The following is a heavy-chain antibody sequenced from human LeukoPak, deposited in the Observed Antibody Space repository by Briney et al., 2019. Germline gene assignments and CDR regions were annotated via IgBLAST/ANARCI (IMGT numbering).Heavy chain of an antibody. D-gene: IGHD6-25*01. V-gene: IGHV1-2*02. Sequence: ASVKLSCKASGCTVTGYYMHWVRQAPGQGLGWMGWINPNSGGTNYAQKCQGRVTMTRDTSISTAYLELSRLRSDDTAVYYCASIGYSSVAGDYYFDYWGQGTLVTVSS. CDR3: ASIGYSSVAGDYYFDY. CDR1: GCTVTGYY. CDR2: INPNSGGT. J-gene: IGHJ4*02.